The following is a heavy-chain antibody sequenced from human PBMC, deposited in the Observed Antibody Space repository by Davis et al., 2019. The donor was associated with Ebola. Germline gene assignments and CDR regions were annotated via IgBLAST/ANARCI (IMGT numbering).Heavy chain of an antibody. CDR2: ISSYSYYI. CDR3: ARGGYYDSSGYSHAAFDI. Sequence: GGSLRLSCAASGFTFSAYSMNWVRQAPGKGLEWVSSISSYSYYIYYADSLKGRFTISRDNAKNSLYLQMNSLRAEDTAVYHCARGGYYDSSGYSHAAFDIWGQGTMVTVSS. D-gene: IGHD3-22*01. CDR1: GFTFSAYS. J-gene: IGHJ3*02. V-gene: IGHV3-21*01.